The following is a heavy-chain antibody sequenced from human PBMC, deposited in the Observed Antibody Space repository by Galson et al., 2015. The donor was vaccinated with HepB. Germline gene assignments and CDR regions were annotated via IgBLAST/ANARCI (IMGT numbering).Heavy chain of an antibody. CDR3: ANTLVGSGAYCTFEI. D-gene: IGHD2-15*01. Sequence: SLRLSCAASGFTFSRHTMSWVRQTPGQGLQWVSYISTNGATIHYADSVKGRFTVARDNAKNTMFLQMNTLRAEDTAIYYCANTLVGSGAYCTFEIWGQGTLVTVSS. J-gene: IGHJ3*02. V-gene: IGHV3-48*04. CDR2: ISTNGATI. CDR1: GFTFSRHT.